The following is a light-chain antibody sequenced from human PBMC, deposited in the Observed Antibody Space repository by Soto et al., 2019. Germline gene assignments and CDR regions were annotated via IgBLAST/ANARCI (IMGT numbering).Light chain of an antibody. V-gene: IGKV3-15*01. J-gene: IGKJ4*01. Sequence: EIVXXXSPAXXXVSPGEGXXXXXXXSQXVXXNLAWYQQRPGQPPRLLIYDASTRATGISARFSGSGYGTEFTLTISSLQSEDFAVYFCQQCRNWPLTFGGGTKVEIK. CDR2: DAS. CDR3: QQCRNWPLT. CDR1: QXVXXN.